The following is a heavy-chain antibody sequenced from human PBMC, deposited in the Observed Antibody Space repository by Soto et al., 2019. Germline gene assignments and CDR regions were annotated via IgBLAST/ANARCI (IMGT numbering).Heavy chain of an antibody. CDR2: ISGSGGST. Sequence: GGSLRLSCAASGFTFSSYAMSWVRQAPGKGLEWVSAISGSGGSTYYADSVKGRFTISRDNSKNTLYLQMNSLRAEDTAVYYCAKDKQWLAPGAEYFQHWGQGTPVPVYS. CDR1: GFTFSSYA. J-gene: IGHJ1*01. CDR3: AKDKQWLAPGAEYFQH. D-gene: IGHD6-19*01. V-gene: IGHV3-23*01.